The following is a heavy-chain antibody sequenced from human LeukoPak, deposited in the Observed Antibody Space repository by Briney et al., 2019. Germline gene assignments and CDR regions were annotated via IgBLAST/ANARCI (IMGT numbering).Heavy chain of an antibody. D-gene: IGHD3-3*01. J-gene: IGHJ4*02. Sequence: SGGSLRLSCAASGFTFSSYWMSWVRQAPGKGLGWVANIKQDGSEKYYVDSVKGRFTISRDNAKNSLYLQMNSLRAEDTAVYYCARAANTYYDFWSGYYSFDYWGQGTLVTVSS. V-gene: IGHV3-7*01. CDR3: ARAANTYYDFWSGYYSFDY. CDR1: GFTFSSYW. CDR2: IKQDGSEK.